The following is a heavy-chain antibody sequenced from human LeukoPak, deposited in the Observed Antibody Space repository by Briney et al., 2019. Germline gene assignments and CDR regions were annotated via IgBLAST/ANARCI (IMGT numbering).Heavy chain of an antibody. V-gene: IGHV4-31*03. Sequence: SETLSLTCTVSGGSISSGGYYWSWIRQHPGKGLEWIGYIYYSGSTYYNPSLKSRVTISVDTSKNQYSLKLSSVTAADTAVYYCATRSTGVAATFDCWGQGALVTVSS. CDR3: ATRSTGVAATFDC. CDR2: IYYSGST. J-gene: IGHJ4*02. CDR1: GGSISSGGYY. D-gene: IGHD2-15*01.